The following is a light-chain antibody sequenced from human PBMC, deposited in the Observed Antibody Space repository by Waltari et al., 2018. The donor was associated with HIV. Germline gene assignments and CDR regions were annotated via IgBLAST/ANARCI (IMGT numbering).Light chain of an antibody. CDR3: QSADSSGTPV. J-gene: IGLJ2*01. CDR1: ALPKQY. V-gene: IGLV3-25*03. Sequence: SYELTQPPSVSVSPGQTARITCSGDALPKQYAYWYQQKPGQAPVLVIYKDSERHSGRPDRCSGASSGTTVTLTISGVQAEDEADYYCQSADSSGTPVFGGGTKLTVL. CDR2: KDS.